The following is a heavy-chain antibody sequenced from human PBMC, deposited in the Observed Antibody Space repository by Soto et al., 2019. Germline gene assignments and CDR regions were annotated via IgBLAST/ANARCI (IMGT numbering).Heavy chain of an antibody. CDR3: ARVVYNDSSAFGL. D-gene: IGHD3-22*01. J-gene: IGHJ3*01. Sequence: PGGSLRLSCTASGFTISDYFMNWVRQAPGKGLEWVSSISSTSSYIYYADSVKGRFTISRDNAKNSLYLQMNSLRAEDTAVYYCARVVYNDSSAFGLWGQGTMVTVSS. V-gene: IGHV3-21*01. CDR2: ISSTSSYI. CDR1: GFTISDYF.